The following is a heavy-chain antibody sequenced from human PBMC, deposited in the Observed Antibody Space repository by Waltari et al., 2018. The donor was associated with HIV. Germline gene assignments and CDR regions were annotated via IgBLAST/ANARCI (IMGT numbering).Heavy chain of an antibody. Sequence: QVQLVQSGAEVKKPGSSVKVSCKASGGTFSSYAISWLRQAPGQGLEWMGGIIPIFGTANYAQKFQGRVTITADESTSTAYMELSSLRSEDTAVYYCARGSWDYVWGSYQTIRYFDYWGQGTLVTVSS. V-gene: IGHV1-69*01. D-gene: IGHD3-16*02. CDR3: ARGSWDYVWGSYQTIRYFDY. CDR2: IIPIFGTA. CDR1: GGTFSSYA. J-gene: IGHJ4*02.